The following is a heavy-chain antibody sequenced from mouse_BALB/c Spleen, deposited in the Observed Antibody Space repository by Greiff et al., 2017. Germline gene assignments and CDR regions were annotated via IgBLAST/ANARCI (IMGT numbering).Heavy chain of an antibody. Sequence: QVQLKHSGPSLVQPSQSLSITCTVSGFSLTSYGVHWVRQSPGKGLEWLGVIWSGGSTDYNAAFMSRLSITKDNSKSQVFFKMNSLQADDTAIYYCAKMDGYYLHWYFDVWGAGTTVTVSS. V-gene: IGHV2-5-1*01. CDR1: GFSLTSYG. CDR3: AKMDGYYLHWYFDV. D-gene: IGHD2-3*01. CDR2: IWSGGST. J-gene: IGHJ1*01.